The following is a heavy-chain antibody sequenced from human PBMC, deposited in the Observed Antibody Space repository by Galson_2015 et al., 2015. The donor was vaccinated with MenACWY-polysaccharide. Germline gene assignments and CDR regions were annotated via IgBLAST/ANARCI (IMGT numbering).Heavy chain of an antibody. CDR1: GFTFSSYA. V-gene: IGHV3-23*01. J-gene: IGHJ4*02. CDR2: ISATGGTS. D-gene: IGHD4-11*01. CDR3: ATVSNSDHGY. Sequence: SLRLSCAASGFTFSSYAMTWVRQAPGKGLEWVSSISATGGTSYYADSVKGRFTISRDNSKNTLYLQMNSLRADDTAVYYCATVSNSDHGYSGQGTLVTVSP.